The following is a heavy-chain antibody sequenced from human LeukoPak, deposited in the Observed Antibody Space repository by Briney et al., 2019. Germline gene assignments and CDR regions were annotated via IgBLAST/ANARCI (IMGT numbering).Heavy chain of an antibody. D-gene: IGHD3-10*01. CDR1: GGSINSYY. CDR3: ARVSGTTSFGNYWFDS. Sequence: PSETLSLTCTFSGGSINSYYWSWIRQPPGKGLEWIAYIYYSGSTNYNPSLKSRVTISVDTSKNQFSLKLRSVTAADTAVYYCARVSGTTSFGNYWFDSWGRGTLVTVSS. CDR2: IYYSGST. V-gene: IGHV4-59*08. J-gene: IGHJ5*01.